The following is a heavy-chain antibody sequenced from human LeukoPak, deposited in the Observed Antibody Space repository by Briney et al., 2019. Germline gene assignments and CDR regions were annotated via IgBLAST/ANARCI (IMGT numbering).Heavy chain of an antibody. J-gene: IGHJ4*02. CDR3: AAREQNNYFDY. D-gene: IGHD1/OR15-1a*01. CDR1: GFTFSNYA. CDR2: IWYDGSND. Sequence: GGSLRLSCAASGFTFSNYAMHWVRQAPGKGLEWVAVIWYDGSNDYYANSVKGRFTISRDNSKNTLYLQMNSLRAEDTAVYYCAAREQNNYFDYWGQGTLVTVSS. V-gene: IGHV3-33*01.